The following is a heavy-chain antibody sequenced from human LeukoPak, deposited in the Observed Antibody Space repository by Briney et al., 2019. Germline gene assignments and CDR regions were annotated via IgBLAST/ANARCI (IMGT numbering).Heavy chain of an antibody. CDR1: GGSFSGYY. D-gene: IGHD6-19*01. CDR2: IYHSGST. V-gene: IGHV4-34*01. Sequence: PSETLSLTCAVYGGSFSGYYWSWIRQPPGKGLEWIGEIYHSGSTNYTPSLKSRVTISVDTSKTRFSRNRTSVTAADTAVYYCAKGAGPPWFDPWGQGTLVTVSS. J-gene: IGHJ5*02. CDR3: AKGAGPPWFDP.